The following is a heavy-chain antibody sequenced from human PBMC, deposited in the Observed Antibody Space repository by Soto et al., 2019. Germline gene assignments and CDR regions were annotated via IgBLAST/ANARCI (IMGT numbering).Heavy chain of an antibody. J-gene: IGHJ5*02. Sequence: GASVKVSCKASGCTFTSYGISWVRQAPGQGLEWMGWISAYNGNTNYAQKLQGRVTMTTDTSTSTAYMELRSLRSDDTAVYYCARIVGATTLNWFDPWGQGTLVTVSS. D-gene: IGHD1-26*01. CDR3: ARIVGATTLNWFDP. V-gene: IGHV1-18*01. CDR2: ISAYNGNT. CDR1: GCTFTSYG.